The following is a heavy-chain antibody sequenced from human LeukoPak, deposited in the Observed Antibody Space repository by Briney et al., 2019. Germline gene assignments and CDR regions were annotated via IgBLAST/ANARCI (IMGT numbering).Heavy chain of an antibody. CDR2: ISGSGGST. Sequence: GGSLRLSCAASGFTFSSYAMSWVRQAPGKGLEWVSAISGSGGSTYYADSVKGRFTISRDNSKNTLYLQMNSLRAEGTAVYYCAKDQYSSSSSYFDYWGQGTLVTVSS. D-gene: IGHD6-6*01. CDR3: AKDQYSSSSSYFDY. CDR1: GFTFSSYA. V-gene: IGHV3-23*01. J-gene: IGHJ4*02.